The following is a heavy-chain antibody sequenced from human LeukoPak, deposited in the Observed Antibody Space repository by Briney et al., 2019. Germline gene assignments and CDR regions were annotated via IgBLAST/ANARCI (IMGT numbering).Heavy chain of an antibody. CDR3: ARHRGYSYGDIDY. V-gene: IGHV4-59*08. CDR1: GGSISSYY. J-gene: IGHJ4*02. D-gene: IGHD5-18*01. Sequence: SETLSLTCTVSGGSISSYYWSWIRQPPGKGLEWIGYIYYSGSTNYNPSLKSRVTISVDMSKNQFSLKLSSVTAADTAVYYCARHRGYSYGDIDYWGQGTLVTVSS. CDR2: IYYSGST.